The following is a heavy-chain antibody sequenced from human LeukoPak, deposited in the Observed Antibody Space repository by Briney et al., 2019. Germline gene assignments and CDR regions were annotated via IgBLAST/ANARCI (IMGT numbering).Heavy chain of an antibody. CDR2: ISGSGDST. J-gene: IGHJ4*02. D-gene: IGHD3-3*01. V-gene: IGHV3-23*01. CDR1: GFTFSSYV. Sequence: GGSLRLSCAASGFTFSSYVMSWVRQAPGEGLEWVSVISGSGDSTYYADSVKGRFTISRDNSKNTLFLQIDSLRAEDTAVYYCAKLFGSSLDGVEYWGQGTLLTVSS. CDR3: AKLFGSSLDGVEY.